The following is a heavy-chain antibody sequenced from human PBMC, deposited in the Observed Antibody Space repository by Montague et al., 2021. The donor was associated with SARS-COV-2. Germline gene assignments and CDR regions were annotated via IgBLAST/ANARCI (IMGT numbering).Heavy chain of an antibody. Sequence: SLRLSCAASGFTFSTYCMYWIRQVPGKGLAWVSRINPNGDATTYADSVKGRFTISRDNSKNILYLQMNSLRGEDTAVYYCGRSKLHDYADYWGRGNLVTVSS. CDR1: GFTFSTYC. V-gene: IGHV3-74*01. D-gene: IGHD4/OR15-4a*01. CDR2: INPNGDAT. J-gene: IGHJ4*02. CDR3: GRSKLHDYADY.